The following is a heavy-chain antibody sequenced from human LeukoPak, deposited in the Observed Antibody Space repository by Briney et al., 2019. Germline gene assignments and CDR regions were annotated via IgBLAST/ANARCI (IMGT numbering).Heavy chain of an antibody. CDR3: ARSAAAGSSGGDFDY. V-gene: IGHV1-2*02. D-gene: IGHD6-13*01. CDR1: GYTFTGYY. Sequence: ASVKVFCKASGYTFTGYYMHWVRQAPGQGLEWIGWINPNSGGTNYAQKFQGRVTMTRNTSISTAYMELSSLRSEDTAVYYCARSAAAGSSGGDFDYWGQGTLVTVSS. J-gene: IGHJ4*02. CDR2: INPNSGGT.